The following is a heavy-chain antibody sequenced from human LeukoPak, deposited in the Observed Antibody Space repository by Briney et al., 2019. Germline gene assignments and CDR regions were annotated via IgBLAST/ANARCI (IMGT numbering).Heavy chain of an antibody. Sequence: SVKVSCKASGGTFSSYAISWVRQAPGQGLEWMGGIIPIFGTANYAQKFQGRVTITADESTSTAYMELSSLRSEDTAVYYCAREQQWLVLDYAFDIWGQGTMVTVSS. D-gene: IGHD6-19*01. CDR2: IIPIFGTA. J-gene: IGHJ3*02. V-gene: IGHV1-69*13. CDR1: GGTFSSYA. CDR3: AREQQWLVLDYAFDI.